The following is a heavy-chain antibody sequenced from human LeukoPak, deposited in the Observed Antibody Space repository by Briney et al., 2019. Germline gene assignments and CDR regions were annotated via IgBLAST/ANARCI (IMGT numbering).Heavy chain of an antibody. J-gene: IGHJ4*02. CDR1: GFTFSSYA. Sequence: GGSLRLSCAASGFTFSSYAMSWVRQAPGKGLEWVSAISGSGGSTYYADSVEGRFTISRDNSKNTLYLQMNSLRAGDTAVYYCARVAKERVGGVYYFDYWGQGTLVTVSS. V-gene: IGHV3-23*01. CDR2: ISGSGGST. D-gene: IGHD1-1*01. CDR3: ARVAKERVGGVYYFDY.